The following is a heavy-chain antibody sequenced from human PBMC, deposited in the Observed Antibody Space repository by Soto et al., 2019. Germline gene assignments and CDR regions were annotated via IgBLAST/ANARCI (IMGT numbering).Heavy chain of an antibody. CDR1: GFSFSNAW. J-gene: IGHJ4*02. CDR2: IKSKTDGGTT. Sequence: GGSLRLSCAVSGFSFSNAWMRWVRQAPGKGLEWVGRIKSKTDGGTTDYAAPVKGRFTISRDDSKNTLYLQMNSLKTEDTAVYFCTTEVDYYDSSGYFRYYFDYWGQGTLVTVSS. CDR3: TTEVDYYDSSGYFRYYFDY. D-gene: IGHD3-22*01. V-gene: IGHV3-15*01.